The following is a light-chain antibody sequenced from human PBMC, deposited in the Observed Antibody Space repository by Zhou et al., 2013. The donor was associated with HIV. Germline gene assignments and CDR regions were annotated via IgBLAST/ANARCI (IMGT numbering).Light chain of an antibody. V-gene: IGKV1-5*03. CDR2: KTS. CDR1: QTINNW. Sequence: DIQMTQSPSTLSASVRDRVTITCRASQTINNWLAWYQQRPGQAPKLLIYKTSILQSGVPFRFIGSRSGTEFTLTIGSLQPEDSATYYCQQYNTSPITFGQGTRLEI. CDR3: QQYNTSPIT. J-gene: IGKJ5*01.